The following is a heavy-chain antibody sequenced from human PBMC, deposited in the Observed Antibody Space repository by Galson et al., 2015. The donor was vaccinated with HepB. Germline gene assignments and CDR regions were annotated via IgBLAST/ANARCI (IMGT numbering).Heavy chain of an antibody. Sequence: SETLSLTCTVSGGSLISYYWSWIRQPPGKGLEWIGQIYYSGSTNYNPSLKSRVNISLDTSKNQFSLKLSSVTAADTAVYYCARATRYSSGYYRDAFDIWGQGTMVTVSS. D-gene: IGHD6-25*01. CDR2: IYYSGST. CDR3: ARATRYSSGYYRDAFDI. CDR1: GGSLISYY. J-gene: IGHJ3*02. V-gene: IGHV4-59*08.